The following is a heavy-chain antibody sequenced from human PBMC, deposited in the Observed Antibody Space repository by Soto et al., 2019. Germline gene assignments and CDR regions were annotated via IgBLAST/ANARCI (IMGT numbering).Heavy chain of an antibody. CDR3: ARESSLRRGYSYGRLNY. D-gene: IGHD5-18*01. CDR2: ISAYNGNT. Sequence: ASVKVSCKASGYTFTSYGISWVRQAPGQGLEWMGWISAYNGNTNYAQKLQGRVTMTTDTSTSTAYMELRSLRSDDTAVYYCARESSLRRGYSYGRLNYWGQGTLVTVSS. CDR1: GYTFTSYG. J-gene: IGHJ4*02. V-gene: IGHV1-18*04.